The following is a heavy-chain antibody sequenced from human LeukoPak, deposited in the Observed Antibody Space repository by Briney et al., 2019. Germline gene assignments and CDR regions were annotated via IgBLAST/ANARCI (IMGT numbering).Heavy chain of an antibody. Sequence: TSETLSLTCAVYGGSFSGYYWSWIRQPPGKGLEWIGEINHSGSTNYNPSLKSRVTIPVDTSKNQFSLKLSSVTAADTAVYYCARGYGSGSYYGYWGQGTLVTVSS. CDR1: GGSFSGYY. V-gene: IGHV4-34*01. CDR3: ARGYGSGSYYGY. CDR2: INHSGST. D-gene: IGHD3-10*01. J-gene: IGHJ4*01.